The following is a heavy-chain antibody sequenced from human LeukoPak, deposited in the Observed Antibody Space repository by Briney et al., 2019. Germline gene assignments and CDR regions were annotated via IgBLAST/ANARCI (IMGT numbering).Heavy chain of an antibody. CDR2: IRGTDDTT. CDR3: AKDMYTYDSPYFDS. CDR1: GFTFSSYA. Sequence: GESLKISCAASGFTFSSYAMTWVRQAPGKGLEWISCIRGTDDTTYYADSVKGRFTISRGNSRSTLYLQMHSLRAEDTAMYYCAKDMYTYDSPYFDSWGQGALVTVAS. D-gene: IGHD3-22*01. J-gene: IGHJ4*02. V-gene: IGHV3-23*01.